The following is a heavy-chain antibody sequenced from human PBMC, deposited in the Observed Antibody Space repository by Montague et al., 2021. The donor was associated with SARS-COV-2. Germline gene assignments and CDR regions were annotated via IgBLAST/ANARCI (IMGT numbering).Heavy chain of an antibody. CDR2: INHSGST. J-gene: IGHJ4*02. V-gene: IGHV4-34*01. CDR3: AGGHYSSSWYGIRYYFDY. Sequence: SETLSLTCAVYGGSLSGYYWSWIRQPPGQGLEWIGEINHSGSTNYNPSLKSRVTISVDTSKNQFSLTLSSVTAADTAVYYCAGGHYSSSWYGIRYYFDYWGQGTLVTVSS. D-gene: IGHD6-13*01. CDR1: GGSLSGYY.